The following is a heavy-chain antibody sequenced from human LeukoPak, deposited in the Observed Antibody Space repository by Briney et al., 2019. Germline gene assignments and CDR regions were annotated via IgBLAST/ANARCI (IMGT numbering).Heavy chain of an antibody. D-gene: IGHD5-24*01. V-gene: IGHV4-39*07. CDR2: IYYSGST. CDR3: ARVSTGWLPLGWFDP. CDR1: GGSISSSSYY. Sequence: SSETLSLTCTVFGGSISSSSYYWGWIRQPPGKGLEWIGSIYYSGSTYYNPSLKSRVTISVDTSKNQFSLKLSSVTAADTAVYYCARVSTGWLPLGWFDPWGQGTLVTVSS. J-gene: IGHJ5*02.